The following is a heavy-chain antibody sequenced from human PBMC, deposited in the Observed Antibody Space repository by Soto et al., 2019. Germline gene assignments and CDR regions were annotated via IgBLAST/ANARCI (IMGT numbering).Heavy chain of an antibody. CDR3: AKGAVAGTPTSYYYYGMDV. J-gene: IGHJ6*02. D-gene: IGHD6-19*01. CDR2: IIPIFGKV. Sequence: QVLLLQSGAEVKKPGSSVRVSCEASGGTFRTYAISWVRQAPGQGLEWMGEIIPIFGKVNYAQKFQGRVTITADESTTTVYMDLRSLTSEDTAVYYCAKGAVAGTPTSYYYYGMDVWGQGTTVTVS. V-gene: IGHV1-69*12. CDR1: GGTFRTYA.